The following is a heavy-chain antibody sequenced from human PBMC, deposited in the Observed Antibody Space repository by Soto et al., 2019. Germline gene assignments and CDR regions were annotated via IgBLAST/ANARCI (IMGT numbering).Heavy chain of an antibody. Sequence: GASVKVSCKASGYTFTIYGISWVRQAPGQGLEWMGWISSYNGDTNYAQKLQDRVSMTADTSTGTAYMELRSLRSDDTAMYYCARGPYCSGGTRYSQFFHYRGQGTLVTVSS. J-gene: IGHJ4*02. V-gene: IGHV1-18*01. D-gene: IGHD2-15*01. CDR2: ISSYNGDT. CDR1: GYTFTIYG. CDR3: ARGPYCSGGTRYSQFFHY.